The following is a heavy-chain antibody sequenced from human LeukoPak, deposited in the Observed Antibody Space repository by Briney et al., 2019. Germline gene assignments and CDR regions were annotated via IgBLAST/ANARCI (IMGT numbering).Heavy chain of an antibody. CDR1: GYTLTGYY. D-gene: IGHD3-3*01. Sequence: ASVKVSCKASGYTLTGYYIHWVRHAPGQGLEWMGWINPNSGSANYAQKFQGSVTMTRDTSISTAYMELSRLRSDDTAVYYCARGTTIFGVAPPDYWGQGTLVTVSS. CDR2: INPNSGSA. J-gene: IGHJ4*02. V-gene: IGHV1-2*02. CDR3: ARGTTIFGVAPPDY.